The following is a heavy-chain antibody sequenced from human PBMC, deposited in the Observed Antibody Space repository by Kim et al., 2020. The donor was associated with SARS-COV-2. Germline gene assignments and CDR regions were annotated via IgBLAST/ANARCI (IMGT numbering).Heavy chain of an antibody. J-gene: IGHJ4*02. V-gene: IGHV1-46*01. CDR3: ARGLGNWNYAGNGADY. D-gene: IGHD1-7*01. Sequence: ASVKVSCKASGYTFTSYYMHWVRQAPGQGLEWMGIINPSGGSTSYAQKFQGRVTMTRDTSTSTVYMELSSLRSEDTAVYYCARGLGNWNYAGNGADYWGQGTLVTVSS. CDR1: GYTFTSYY. CDR2: INPSGGST.